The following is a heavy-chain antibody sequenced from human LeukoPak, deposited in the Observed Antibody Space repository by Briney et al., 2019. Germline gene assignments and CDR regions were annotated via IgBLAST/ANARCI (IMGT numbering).Heavy chain of an antibody. J-gene: IGHJ6*03. CDR3: ASGMGRYGSGSYPMDV. CDR2: ITPIFGTA. V-gene: IGHV1-69*05. Sequence: SVKVSCKASGGTFSSYAISWVRQAPGQGLEWMGGITPIFGTANYAQKFQGRVTITTDESTSTAYMELSSLRSEDTAVYYCASGMGRYGSGSYPMDVWGKGTTVTVSS. CDR1: GGTFSSYA. D-gene: IGHD3-10*01.